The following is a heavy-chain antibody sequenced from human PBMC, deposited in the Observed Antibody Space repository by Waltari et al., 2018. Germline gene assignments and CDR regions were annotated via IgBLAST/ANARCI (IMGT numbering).Heavy chain of an antibody. Sequence: EVQLVESGGALVQPGGSLRLSCAASGFTFNTYWMHWVRQAPGKGLVWVSRTKSDGSSTTYADSVKGRFTISRDNAKNTVYLQMNSLRAEDTAVXYCASETFDYWGQGTLVTVSS. CDR1: GFTFNTYW. V-gene: IGHV3-74*01. CDR3: ASETFDY. J-gene: IGHJ4*02. CDR2: TKSDGSST.